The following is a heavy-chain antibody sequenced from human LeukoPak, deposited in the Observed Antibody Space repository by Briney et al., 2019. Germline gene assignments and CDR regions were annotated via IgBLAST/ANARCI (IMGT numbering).Heavy chain of an antibody. CDR1: GGSISSYY. J-gene: IGHJ5*02. CDR2: IYYSGST. Sequence: SETLSLTCTVSGGSISSYYWSWIRQPPGKGLEWIGYIYYSGSTNYNPSLKSRVTISVDTSKNQFSLKLSSVTAADTAVYYCARDYGDYWFDPWGQGTLVTVSS. V-gene: IGHV4-59*01. D-gene: IGHD4-17*01. CDR3: ARDYGDYWFDP.